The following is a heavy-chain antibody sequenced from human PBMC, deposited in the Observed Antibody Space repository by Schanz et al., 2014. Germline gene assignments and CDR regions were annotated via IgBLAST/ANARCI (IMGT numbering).Heavy chain of an antibody. CDR1: GFSFSDYY. Sequence: QVHLLESGGGLVEPGGSLRLSCAASGFSFSDYYMSWIRQAPGKGLEWISFINTGSNYINYADSVKGRFTISRDNTKNSLFLQLNTLRADNTAVYYGATNRGDWGQSWYFDLWGRGTLVTVSS. CDR2: INTGSNYI. D-gene: IGHD3-16*01. CDR3: ATNRGDWGQSWYFDL. V-gene: IGHV3-11*03. J-gene: IGHJ2*01.